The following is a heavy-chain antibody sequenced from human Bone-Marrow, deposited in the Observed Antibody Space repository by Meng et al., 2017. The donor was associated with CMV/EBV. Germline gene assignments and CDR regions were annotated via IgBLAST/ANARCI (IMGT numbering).Heavy chain of an antibody. Sequence: QVQGVQSGAGVKKPGSSVQVPCKASGGTFGSSAISWVRQAPGQGLEWMGGIIPIFGTANYAQKFQGRVTITADESTSTAYMELSSLRSEDTAVYYCARLGAARDWGQGTLVTVSS. CDR1: GGTFGSSA. V-gene: IGHV1-69*12. D-gene: IGHD6-13*01. CDR3: ARLGAARD. CDR2: IIPIFGTA. J-gene: IGHJ4*02.